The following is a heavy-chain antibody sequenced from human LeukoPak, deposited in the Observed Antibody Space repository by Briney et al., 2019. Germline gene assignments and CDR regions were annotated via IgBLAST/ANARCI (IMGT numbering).Heavy chain of an antibody. CDR1: GYSISSGYY. D-gene: IGHD4-17*01. CDR2: IYYSGST. J-gene: IGHJ4*02. V-gene: IGHV4-61*01. CDR3: ARDPNYGDYEFDY. Sequence: PSETLSLTCTVSGYSISSGYYWGWIRQPPGKGLEWIGYIYYSGSTNYNPSLKSRVTISVDTSKNQFSLKLSSVTAADTAVYYCARDPNYGDYEFDYWGQGTLVTVSS.